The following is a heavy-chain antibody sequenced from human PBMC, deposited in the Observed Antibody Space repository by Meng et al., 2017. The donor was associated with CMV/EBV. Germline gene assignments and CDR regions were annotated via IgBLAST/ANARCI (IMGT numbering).Heavy chain of an antibody. CDR3: ARDDLGDYDFWSGYYGVRFDY. CDR2: ISSSSSYI. CDR1: GFTFSSYC. J-gene: IGHJ4*02. V-gene: IGHV3-21*01. D-gene: IGHD3-3*01. Sequence: GESLKISCAASGFTFSSYCMNWVRQAPGKGLEWVSSISSSSSYIYYADSVKGRFTISRDNAKNSLYLQMNSLRDEDTAVYYCARDDLGDYDFWSGYYGVRFDYWGQGTLVTVSS.